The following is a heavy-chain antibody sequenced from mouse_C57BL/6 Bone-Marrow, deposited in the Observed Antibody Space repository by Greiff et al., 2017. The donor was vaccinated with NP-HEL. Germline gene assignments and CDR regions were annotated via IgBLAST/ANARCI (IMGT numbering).Heavy chain of an antibody. CDR3: GRHRGYRYFDV. CDR1: GFTFSSYG. Sequence: EVKLMESGGDLVKPGWSLKLSCAASGFTFSSYGMSWVRQTPDKRLEWVATISSGGSYTYYPDSVKGRFTISRDNAKNTLYLQMSSLTSEDTAMYYCGRHRGYRYFDVGGTGTAVTVTA. CDR2: ISSGGSYT. J-gene: IGHJ1*03. V-gene: IGHV5-6*01.